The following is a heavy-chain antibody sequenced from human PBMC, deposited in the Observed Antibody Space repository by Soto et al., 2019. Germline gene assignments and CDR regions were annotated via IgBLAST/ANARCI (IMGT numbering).Heavy chain of an antibody. CDR2: IKRKSDGGTA. J-gene: IGHJ3*02. CDR1: GFTFSHVW. Sequence: EVQLVESGGGLVKPGGSPRLSCAASGFTFSHVWMTWVRQAPGKGLEWVGRIKRKSDGGTADSAAPVKGRFTISRDDLKATLYLQMNSLEIEDTAVYYCAADAYCSSNTCPGALDIWGRGTMVTVSS. D-gene: IGHD2-2*01. V-gene: IGHV3-15*01. CDR3: AADAYCSSNTCPGALDI.